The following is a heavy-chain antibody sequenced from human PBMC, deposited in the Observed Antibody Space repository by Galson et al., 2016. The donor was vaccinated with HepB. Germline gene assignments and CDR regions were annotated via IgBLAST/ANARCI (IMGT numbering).Heavy chain of an antibody. CDR1: GGSISSSNYY. CDR3: ARHAGTSYENYYMDV. CDR2: INHSGTS. D-gene: IGHD1-7*01. J-gene: IGHJ6*03. Sequence: SETLSLTCTVSGGSISSSNYYWTWVRQPPGQGLEWIGSINHSGTSYYKPSLTSRVTISVDTSKSQFSLKARSVTAADTAVYYCARHAGTSYENYYMDVWGRGTTVAVSS. V-gene: IGHV4-39*01.